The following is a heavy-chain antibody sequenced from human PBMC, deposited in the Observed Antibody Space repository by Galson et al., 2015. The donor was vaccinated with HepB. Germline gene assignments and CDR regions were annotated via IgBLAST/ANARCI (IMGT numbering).Heavy chain of an antibody. CDR1: GFTFSNYA. D-gene: IGHD5-18*01. V-gene: IGHV3-23*01. Sequence: SLRLSCAAPGFTFSNYAMSWVRQAPGKGLEWISSISGSAYSTYYADSVKGRFFISRDNSKNTLYLHMNSLRAEDTALYYCAKSTASYGPSDAFDDWGQGTMVTVSS. CDR2: ISGSAYST. J-gene: IGHJ3*01. CDR3: AKSTASYGPSDAFDD.